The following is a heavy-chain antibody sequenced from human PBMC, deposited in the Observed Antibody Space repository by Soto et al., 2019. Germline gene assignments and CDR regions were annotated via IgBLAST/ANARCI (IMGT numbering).Heavy chain of an antibody. J-gene: IGHJ3*02. CDR2: ISGSGGNT. CDR3: AKASYYDYVWGSYGSWGAFDI. Sequence: PGGSLRLSCAASGLTFSSYAMSWVRQAPGKGLEWVSVISGSGGNTYYADSVKGRFTISRDNSKSTLYLQMSSLRAEDTAVYYCAKASYYDYVWGSYGSWGAFDIWGQGTMVTVSS. D-gene: IGHD3-16*02. CDR1: GLTFSSYA. V-gene: IGHV3-23*01.